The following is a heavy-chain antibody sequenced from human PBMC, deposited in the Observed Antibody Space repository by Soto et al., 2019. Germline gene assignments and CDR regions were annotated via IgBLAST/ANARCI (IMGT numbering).Heavy chain of an antibody. CDR3: AKVHGSGTYYNFTDY. J-gene: IGHJ4*02. D-gene: IGHD3-10*01. CDR1: GFTFSTYA. V-gene: IGHV3-23*01. Sequence: GGSLRLSCAASGFTFSTYAMSWVRQAPGKGLEWVSTISDSGGSTYYADSVKGRFTISRDNSKNTLYLLMNSLSAEDTALYYCAKVHGSGTYYNFTDYWGQGTLVTVSS. CDR2: ISDSGGST.